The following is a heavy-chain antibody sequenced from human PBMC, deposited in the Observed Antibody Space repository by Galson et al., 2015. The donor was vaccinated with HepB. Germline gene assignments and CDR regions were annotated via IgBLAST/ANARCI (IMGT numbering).Heavy chain of an antibody. D-gene: IGHD6-13*01. Sequence: LSLTCTVSGGSVNSGSYCWSWIRQPPGKELEWIGYIYYTGGADYNPSLKSRVTISLDTSKNQFSLKLSSVTAADTAVYYCARGYSSWYGMNWFDPWGQGTLVTVSS. CDR1: GGSVNSGSYC. CDR3: ARGYSSWYGMNWFDP. V-gene: IGHV4-61*01. J-gene: IGHJ5*02. CDR2: IYYTGGA.